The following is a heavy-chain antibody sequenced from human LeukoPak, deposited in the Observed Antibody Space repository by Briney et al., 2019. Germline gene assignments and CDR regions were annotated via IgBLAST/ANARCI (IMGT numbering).Heavy chain of an antibody. Sequence: SETLSLTCTVSGGSICSYYWSWIRQPPGKGLEWIGYIYYSGSTNYNPSLKSRVTISVDTSKNQFSPKLSSVTAADTAVYYCARGEYGDYFIFDYWGQGTLVTVSS. CDR1: GGSICSYY. V-gene: IGHV4-59*01. CDR2: IYYSGST. D-gene: IGHD4-17*01. CDR3: ARGEYGDYFIFDY. J-gene: IGHJ4*02.